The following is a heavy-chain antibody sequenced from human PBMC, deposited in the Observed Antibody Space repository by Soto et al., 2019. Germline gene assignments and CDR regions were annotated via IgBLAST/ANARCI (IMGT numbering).Heavy chain of an antibody. J-gene: IGHJ6*02. Sequence: GGSLRLSCAASGFIFSNYAMSWVRQAPGEGLEWVSAIVGSGATANYADSVKGRFTISRENSKRTVYLQMNSLRAEDTAVYYCAKDGLGYCSSTSCYRHYYYGMDVWGQGTTVTVSS. CDR3: AKDGLGYCSSTSCYRHYYYGMDV. CDR1: GFIFSNYA. V-gene: IGHV3-23*01. D-gene: IGHD2-2*02. CDR2: IVGSGATA.